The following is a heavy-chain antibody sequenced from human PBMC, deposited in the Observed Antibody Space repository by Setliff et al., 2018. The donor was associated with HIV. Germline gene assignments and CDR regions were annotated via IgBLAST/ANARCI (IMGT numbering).Heavy chain of an antibody. J-gene: IGHJ6*02. D-gene: IGHD1-26*01. V-gene: IGHV4-59*12. CDR3: ARASGAKYYYGMDV. CDR2: IYYSGST. Sequence: SETLSLTCNVSGGSISSYYWNWIRQSPGKGLQWIGSIYYSGSTNYNPSLKSRVTISVETSKNQFSLKLNSVTAADTAVYYCARASGAKYYYGMDVWGQGTTVTVSS. CDR1: GGSISSYY.